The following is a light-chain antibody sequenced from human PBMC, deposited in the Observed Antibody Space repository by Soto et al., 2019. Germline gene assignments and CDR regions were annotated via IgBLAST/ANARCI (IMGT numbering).Light chain of an antibody. CDR3: TSWTTSTTMR. J-gene: IGLJ2*01. Sequence: QAVLTQPASVSGSPGQSITISCTGTSSDIGAYNFVSWYQHHPGKAPKLMLYDVNIRPSGVSNRFSGSKSGNTASLTISGLQAEDEADYYCTSWTTSTTMRFGGGTKLTVL. V-gene: IGLV2-14*03. CDR1: SSDIGAYNF. CDR2: DVN.